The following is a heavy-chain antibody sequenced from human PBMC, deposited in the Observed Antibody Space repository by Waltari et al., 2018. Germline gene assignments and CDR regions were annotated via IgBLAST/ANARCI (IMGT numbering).Heavy chain of an antibody. D-gene: IGHD4-4*01. CDR3: ATDSNYYYYDGMDV. V-gene: IGHV1-24*01. CDR1: GYTLTELS. CDR2: LDPENGET. Sequence: QVQLVQSGAEVKKPGASVKVSCKVSGYTLTELSMHWVRQAPGKGLEWMGGLDPENGETIYPKKFKGRATMTEDTTTDTAYTELSRLRTEDTAVYYCATDSNYYYYDGMDVWGQGTTVTVSS. J-gene: IGHJ6*02.